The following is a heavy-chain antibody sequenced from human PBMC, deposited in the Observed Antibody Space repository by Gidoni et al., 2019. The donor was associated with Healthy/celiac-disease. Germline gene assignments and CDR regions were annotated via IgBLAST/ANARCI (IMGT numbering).Heavy chain of an antibody. D-gene: IGHD6-13*01. V-gene: IGHV4-34*01. CDR3: ARGRPKRDIAAALGGFDI. Sequence: QVQLQQWGAGLLKPPETLSLTCAVYGGSFSGYYWSWIRQPPGKGLEWIGEINHSGSTNYNPSLKSRVTISVDTSKSQFSLKLSSVTAADTAVYYCARGRPKRDIAAALGGFDIWGQGTMVTVSS. CDR2: INHSGST. CDR1: GGSFSGYY. J-gene: IGHJ3*02.